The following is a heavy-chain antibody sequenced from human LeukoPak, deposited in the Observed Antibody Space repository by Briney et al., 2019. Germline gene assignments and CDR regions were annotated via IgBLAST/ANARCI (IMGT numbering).Heavy chain of an antibody. CDR3: ARRYWDSSSWYFLNAFDI. Sequence: GGSLRLSCAASGFTVSSNYMSWVRQAPGKGLEWVSVIYSGGSTYYADSVKGRFTISRDNAKNSLYLQMNSLRAEDTAVYYCARRYWDSSSWYFLNAFDIWGQGTMVTVSS. J-gene: IGHJ3*02. CDR1: GFTVSSNY. CDR2: IYSGGST. V-gene: IGHV3-66*04. D-gene: IGHD6-13*01.